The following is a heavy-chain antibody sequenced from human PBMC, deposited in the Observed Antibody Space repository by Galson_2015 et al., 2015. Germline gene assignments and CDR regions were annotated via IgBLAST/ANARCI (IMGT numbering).Heavy chain of an antibody. CDR2: IYYSGST. D-gene: IGHD2-15*01. Sequence: ETLSLTCTVSGGSISSSSYYWGWIRQPPGKGLEWIGSIYYSGSTYYNPSLKSRVTISVDTSKNQFSLKLSSVTAADTAVYYCARSRGMVVAATVDYWGQGTLVAVSS. J-gene: IGHJ4*02. V-gene: IGHV4-39*01. CDR1: GGSISSSSYY. CDR3: ARSRGMVVAATVDY.